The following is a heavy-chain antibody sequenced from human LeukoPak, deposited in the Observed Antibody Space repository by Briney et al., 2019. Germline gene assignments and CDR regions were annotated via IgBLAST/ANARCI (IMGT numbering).Heavy chain of an antibody. Sequence: PSETLSLACAVSGGSISSISSNNWAWIRQPPGKGLELIAAIHYTGSTYYNPSFMSRVTISVDTSKNQFSLKLNSLTATNTAVYYCARLPTGYPNWFDTWGQGILVTVSS. V-gene: IGHV4-39*01. D-gene: IGHD5-18*01. J-gene: IGHJ5*02. CDR3: ARLPTGYPNWFDT. CDR2: IHYTGST. CDR1: GGSISSISSNN.